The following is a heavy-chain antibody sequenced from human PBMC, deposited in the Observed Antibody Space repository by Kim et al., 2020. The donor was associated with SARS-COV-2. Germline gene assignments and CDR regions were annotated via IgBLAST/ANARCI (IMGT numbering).Heavy chain of an antibody. CDR2: IWYDGSNK. V-gene: IGHV3-33*01. J-gene: IGHJ4*02. Sequence: GGSLRLSCAASGFTFSSYGMHWVRQAPGKGLEWVAVIWYDGSNKYYADSVKGRFTISRDNSKNTLYLQMNSLRAEDTAVYYCARDSWSGTTALGYWGQGTLVTVSS. CDR3: ARDSWSGTTALGY. D-gene: IGHD1-7*01. CDR1: GFTFSSYG.